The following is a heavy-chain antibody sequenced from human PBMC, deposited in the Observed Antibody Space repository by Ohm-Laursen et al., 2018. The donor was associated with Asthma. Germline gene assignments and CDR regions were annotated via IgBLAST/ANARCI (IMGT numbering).Heavy chain of an antibody. J-gene: IGHJ4*02. D-gene: IGHD3-10*01. CDR2: IGTAGDP. CDR1: GFTFSSYD. CDR3: ARGEVVRGVITTEYYFDY. Sequence: SLRLSCTASGFTFSSYDIHWVRQPTGKGLEWVSAIGTAGDPYYPGSVKGRFTISRENAKNSLYLQMKSLRAGDTAVYYCARGEVVRGVITTEYYFDYWGQGTLVTVSS. V-gene: IGHV3-13*05.